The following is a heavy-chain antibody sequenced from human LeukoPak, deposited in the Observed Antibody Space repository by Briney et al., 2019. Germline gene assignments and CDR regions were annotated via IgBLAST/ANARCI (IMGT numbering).Heavy chain of an antibody. CDR1: GLPFSSYA. D-gene: IGHD2-15*01. Sequence: GGSLRLSCAASGLPFSSYAMHWVRQAPGKGLEWVALISYDGSNEHYADSVKGRFTISRDNSKNTLYLQVNSLRAEDTAVYYCAKSKFSCIGNNCYSPDYWGQGTLVTVPS. CDR2: ISYDGSNE. J-gene: IGHJ4*02. CDR3: AKSKFSCIGNNCYSPDY. V-gene: IGHV3-30*18.